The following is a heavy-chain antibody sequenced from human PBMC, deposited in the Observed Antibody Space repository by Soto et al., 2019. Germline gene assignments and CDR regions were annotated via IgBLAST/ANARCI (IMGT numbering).Heavy chain of an antibody. D-gene: IGHD5-12*01. J-gene: IGHJ4*02. CDR3: ARHAGYDHISFFDY. CDR2: IWYDGSNK. CDR1: GFTFSSYG. V-gene: IGHV3-33*01. Sequence: GGSLRLSCAASGFTFSSYGMHWVRQAPGKGLEWVAVIWYDGSNKYYADSVKGRFTISRDNSKNTLYLQMNSLRAEDTAVYYCARHAGYDHISFFDYWGQGTLVTVSS.